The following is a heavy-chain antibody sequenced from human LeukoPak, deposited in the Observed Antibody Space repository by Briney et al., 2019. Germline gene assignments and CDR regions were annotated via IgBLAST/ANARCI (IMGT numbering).Heavy chain of an antibody. CDR2: IKQDGSEK. D-gene: IGHD6-13*01. CDR1: GFTFSTYW. J-gene: IGHJ4*02. Sequence: GGSLRLSCAASGFTFSTYWMSWVRQAPGKGLEWVANIKQDGSEKYYLDSVKGRFTISRDNARNSLYLQMNSLRAEDTAVYFCTREAAAGIDYWGQGTLVTVSS. CDR3: TREAAAGIDY. V-gene: IGHV3-7*01.